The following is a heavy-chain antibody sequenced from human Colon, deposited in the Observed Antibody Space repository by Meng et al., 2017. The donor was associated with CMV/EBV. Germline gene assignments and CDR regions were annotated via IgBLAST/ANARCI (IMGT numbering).Heavy chain of an antibody. V-gene: IGHV3-11*01. Sequence: GESLKISCAASGFKFNEFYVGWIRQAPGKGLEWVSYISGGSGTIYYADSVEGRFTISRDNAKKSLYLQIDSLRAEDTALYYCARRRLYCDGSGCLHYYFDSMGQGTLVTVSS. CDR1: GFKFNEFY. D-gene: IGHD2-21*01. CDR3: ARRRLYCDGSGCLHYYFDS. J-gene: IGHJ4*02. CDR2: ISGGSGTI.